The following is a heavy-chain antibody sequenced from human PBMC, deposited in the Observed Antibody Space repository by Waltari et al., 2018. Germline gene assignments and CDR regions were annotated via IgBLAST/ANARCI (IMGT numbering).Heavy chain of an antibody. CDR3: AKTLSDPSVGGLDV. Sequence: EVQLVESGGGLVQPGGSLRLSCEASGFTFGRSAMTWVRQVPGKGLEWLSAMSGGGGSTYSADSVQGRFIISRDPSKNTLFLQLNSLRVEDTAVYFCAKTLSDPSVGGLDVWGQGTPVTVSS. CDR1: GFTFGRSA. CDR2: MSGGGGST. V-gene: IGHV3-23*04. D-gene: IGHD1-26*01. J-gene: IGHJ6*02.